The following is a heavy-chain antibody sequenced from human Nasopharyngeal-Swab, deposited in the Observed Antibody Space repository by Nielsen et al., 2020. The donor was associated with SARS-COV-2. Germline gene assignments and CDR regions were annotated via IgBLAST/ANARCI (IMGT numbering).Heavy chain of an antibody. J-gene: IGHJ6*02. Sequence: GVSLRLSCAASGFTFSSYWMHWVRQATGKGLVWVSRINSDGSSTSYADSVKGRFTISTDTAKNIANLQMNILRAEDTAVYYCATEFSKDYSNYYYGMDVWGQGTTVTVSS. CDR2: INSDGSST. CDR1: GFTFSSYW. CDR3: ATEFSKDYSNYYYGMDV. D-gene: IGHD4-11*01. V-gene: IGHV3-74*01.